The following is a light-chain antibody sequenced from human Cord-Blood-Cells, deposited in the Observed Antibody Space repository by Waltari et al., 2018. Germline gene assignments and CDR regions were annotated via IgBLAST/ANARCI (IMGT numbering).Light chain of an antibody. CDR1: QSVSSSY. CDR2: GAS. V-gene: IGKV3-20*01. Sequence: ELVLTQSPGTLSLSPVERATLSCRASQSVSSSYLAWYQQKPGQAPRLLIYGASSRATGIPDRFSGSGSGTDFTLTISRLEPEDFAVYYCQQYGSSYTFGQGTKLEIK. J-gene: IGKJ2*01. CDR3: QQYGSSYT.